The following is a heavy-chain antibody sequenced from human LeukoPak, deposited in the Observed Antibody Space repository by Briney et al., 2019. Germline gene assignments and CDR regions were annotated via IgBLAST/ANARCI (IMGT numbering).Heavy chain of an antibody. V-gene: IGHV4-34*01. D-gene: IGHD3-22*01. CDR1: GGSFSGYY. CDR2: IYHSGST. J-gene: IGHJ6*03. Sequence: SETLSLTCAVYGGSFSGYYWSWIRQPPGKGLEWIGEIYHSGSTNYNPSLKSRVTISVDKSKNQFSLELSSVTAADTAVYYCAREVDYYYDSSGYPNSYYMDVWGKGTTVTVSS. CDR3: AREVDYYYDSSGYPNSYYMDV.